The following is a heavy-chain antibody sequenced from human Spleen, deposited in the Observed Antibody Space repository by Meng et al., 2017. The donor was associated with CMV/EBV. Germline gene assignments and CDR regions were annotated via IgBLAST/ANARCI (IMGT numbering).Heavy chain of an antibody. CDR2: IKQDGSEK. J-gene: IGHJ4*02. CDR3: AREVGATIDY. V-gene: IGHV3-7*01. D-gene: IGHD1-26*01. Sequence: GGSLRLSCAASGFTFSSSWMSWVRQAPGKGLEWVANIKQDGSEKYYVDSVKGRFTISRDNAKNSLYLQMNSLRVEDTAVYYCAREVGATIDYWGQGTLVTVSS. CDR1: GFTFSSSW.